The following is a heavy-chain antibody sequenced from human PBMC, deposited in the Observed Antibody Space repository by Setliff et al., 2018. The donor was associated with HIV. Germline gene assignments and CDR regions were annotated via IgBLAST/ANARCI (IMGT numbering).Heavy chain of an antibody. Sequence: ASVKVSCKTAGYTFGYNYIHWVRQAPGQGLEWMGRIAPNSGDTKYAQKFEGRVTVTRETSINTVYMEVSSLRSDDTAVYYCSRDVGVPGRGNALDYWGQGTQVTSPQ. V-gene: IGHV1-2*06. J-gene: IGHJ4*02. CDR2: IAPNSGDT. D-gene: IGHD1-26*01. CDR1: GYTFGYNY. CDR3: SRDVGVPGRGNALDY.